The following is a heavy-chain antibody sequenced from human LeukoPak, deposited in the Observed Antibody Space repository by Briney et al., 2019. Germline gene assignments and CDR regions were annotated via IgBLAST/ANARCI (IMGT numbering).Heavy chain of an antibody. Sequence: GGSLRLSCAASGNYWMHWVRQAPGKGPVWVSHINSDGSWTSYADSVKGRFTISRDNSRNTLYLQMNSLRAEDTAVYYCVRAENGMDVWGRGTAVTVS. CDR3: VRAENGMDV. CDR1: GNYW. CDR2: INSDGSWT. J-gene: IGHJ6*02. V-gene: IGHV3-74*01.